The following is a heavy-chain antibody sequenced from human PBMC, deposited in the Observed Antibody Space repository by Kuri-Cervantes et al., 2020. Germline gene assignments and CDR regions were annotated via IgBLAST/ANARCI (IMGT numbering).Heavy chain of an antibody. J-gene: IGHJ6*02. CDR2: ISAYNGNT. Sequence: ASVKVSCKASGYSFSSYGMNWMRQAPGQGLEWMGWISAYNGNTNYAQKLQGRVTMTTDTSTSTAYMELRSLRSDDTAVYYCARVVAGGMDVWGQGTTVTVSS. D-gene: IGHD3-10*01. CDR1: GYSFSSYG. CDR3: ARVVAGGMDV. V-gene: IGHV1-18*01.